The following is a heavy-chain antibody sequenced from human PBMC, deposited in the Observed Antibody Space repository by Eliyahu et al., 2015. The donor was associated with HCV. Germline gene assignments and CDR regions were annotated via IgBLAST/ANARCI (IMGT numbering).Heavy chain of an antibody. V-gene: IGHV4-59*01. CDR3: ASGGGGIAVAGTGGWFDP. J-gene: IGHJ5*02. CDR1: GGSITTYY. Sequence: QVQLQESGPGLVKPSETLSLTCTVSGGSITTYYWXWIRQPPGKGLEWIGYIHYSGSTNYKPPLKSRVTISVDTSKNQFSLNLTSVTAADTAVYYCASGGGGIAVAGTGGWFDPWGQGTLVTVSS. CDR2: IHYSGST. D-gene: IGHD6-19*01.